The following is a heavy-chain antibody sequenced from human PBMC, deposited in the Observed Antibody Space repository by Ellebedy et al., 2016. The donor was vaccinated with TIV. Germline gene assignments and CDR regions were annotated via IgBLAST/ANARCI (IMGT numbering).Heavy chain of an antibody. V-gene: IGHV3-23*01. CDR2: ITGRGDRT. D-gene: IGHD6-13*01. Sequence: PGGSLRLSCAASGLIFSNYAMSWVRQAPGKGLECVSTITGRGDRTYYADSVKGRLTISRDNSKSTLYLQMNNLRAEDTAVYYCARAVPYGTTWYGRDYWGQGTLVTVSS. CDR3: ARAVPYGTTWYGRDY. CDR1: GLIFSNYA. J-gene: IGHJ4*02.